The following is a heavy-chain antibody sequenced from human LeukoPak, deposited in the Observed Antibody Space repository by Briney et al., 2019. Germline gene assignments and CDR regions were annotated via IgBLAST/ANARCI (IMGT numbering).Heavy chain of an antibody. CDR3: TRQPKSCTPGVFVTGKACWFDS. V-gene: IGHV4-61*02. D-gene: IGHD3-10*01. J-gene: IGHJ5*01. CDR1: GGSISSGSYY. Sequence: SETLSLTCTVSGGSISSGSYYWSWIRQPAGKGLEWIGRIYTSGSTNYNPSLKSRVTISVDTSKNQFSLKLSSVTAADTAVYYCTRQPKSCTPGVFVTGKACWFDSWGQGTLVTVSS. CDR2: IYTSGST.